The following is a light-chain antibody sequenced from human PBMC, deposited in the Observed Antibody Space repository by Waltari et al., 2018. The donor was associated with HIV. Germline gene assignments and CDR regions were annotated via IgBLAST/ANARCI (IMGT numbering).Light chain of an antibody. J-gene: IGLJ1*01. CDR3: AAWGDSLTSFV. CDR2: RNT. V-gene: IGLV1-47*01. CDR1: SSNIGSNY. Sequence: QSVLTQPPSASETPGQRVTISCSGSSSNIGSNYVYWYQHLPGTAPNLFFYRNTQRPSVVPDRFSGSKSGTSASLAISGLRSEDEADYYCAAWGDSLTSFVFGTGTKVTVL.